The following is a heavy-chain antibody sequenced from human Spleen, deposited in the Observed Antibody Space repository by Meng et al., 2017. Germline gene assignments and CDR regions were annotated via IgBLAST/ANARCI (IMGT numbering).Heavy chain of an antibody. Sequence: LRLSCTVSGGSISSGGYYWSWIRQHPGKGLEWIGYIYYSGSTYYNPSLKSLVTISVDTSKNQFSLKLSSVTAADTAVYYCARGRAGWFGELRYYFDYWGQGTLVTVSS. D-gene: IGHD3-10*01. CDR2: IYYSGST. V-gene: IGHV4-31*01. CDR1: GGSISSGGYY. J-gene: IGHJ4*02. CDR3: ARGRAGWFGELRYYFDY.